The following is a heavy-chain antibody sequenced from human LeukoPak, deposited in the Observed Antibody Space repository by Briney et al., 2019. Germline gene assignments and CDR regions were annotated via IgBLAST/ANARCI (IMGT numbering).Heavy chain of an antibody. Sequence: ASETLSLTCTVSGGSISSGGYYWSWIRQHPGKGLEWIGYIYYSGSTYYNPSLESRVTISVDTSKNQFSLKLSSVTAADTAVYYCARVGDYYDSSSTTFDYWGQGTLVTVSS. CDR3: ARVGDYYDSSSTTFDY. D-gene: IGHD3-22*01. CDR2: IYYSGST. V-gene: IGHV4-31*03. J-gene: IGHJ4*02. CDR1: GGSISSGGYY.